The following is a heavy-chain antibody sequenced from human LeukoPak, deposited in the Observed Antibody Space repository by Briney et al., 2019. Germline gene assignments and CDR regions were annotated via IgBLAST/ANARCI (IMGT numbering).Heavy chain of an antibody. J-gene: IGHJ2*01. CDR3: ARWGSSLDL. D-gene: IGHD6-6*01. V-gene: IGHV4-59*07. CDR1: GGSISNYS. Sequence: SDTLSLPCTVSGGSISNYSCSWFRQPPPKGLDSLGYIHYSSTTNYNPSLRSRVTISRDTSKNCFSLKLSSVTAADTAVYSCARWGSSLDLWGRGTLVTVSS. CDR2: IHYSSTT.